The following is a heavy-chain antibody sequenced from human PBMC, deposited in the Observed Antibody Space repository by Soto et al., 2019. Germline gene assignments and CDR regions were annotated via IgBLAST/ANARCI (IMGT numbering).Heavy chain of an antibody. Sequence: QVQLVQSGAEVKKPGSSVKVSCKASGGTFSSYAISWVRQAPGQGLEWMGGIIPIFGTANYAQKFQGRVTITADESTCTAYMELSSLRSEDTAVYYCAREGVPTGWAPYYFDYWGQGTLVTVSS. CDR1: GGTFSSYA. CDR2: IIPIFGTA. J-gene: IGHJ4*02. CDR3: AREGVPTGWAPYYFDY. D-gene: IGHD1-1*01. V-gene: IGHV1-69*01.